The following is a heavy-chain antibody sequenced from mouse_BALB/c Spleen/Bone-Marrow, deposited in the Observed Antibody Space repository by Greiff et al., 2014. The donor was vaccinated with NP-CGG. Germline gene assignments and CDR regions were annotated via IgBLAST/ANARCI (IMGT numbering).Heavy chain of an antibody. CDR1: GHTFSSYW. V-gene: IGHV1-9*01. D-gene: IGHD1-2*01. CDR3: ARRVTTANY. J-gene: IGHJ2*01. Sequence: VKLVESGAELMKPGASVKISCKATGHTFSSYWIEWVKQRPGHGLEWIGEILPGSGSTNYNEKFKGKATFTADTSSNTAYMQLSSLTSEDSAVYYCARRVTTANYWGQGTTLTVSS. CDR2: ILPGSGST.